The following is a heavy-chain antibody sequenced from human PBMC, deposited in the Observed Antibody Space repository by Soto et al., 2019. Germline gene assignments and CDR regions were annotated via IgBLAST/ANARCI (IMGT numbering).Heavy chain of an antibody. Sequence: GGSLRLSCAGSGFSFSSYVLSWVRQAPGRGLEWVAATSYDVNNRYYADSVKGRFIISRDNSKNTLDLEMETPRPEDTAVYYCAGVYYGGDSVNNFWGQRTQVTVSS. D-gene: IGHD2-21*02. CDR1: GFSFSSYV. J-gene: IGHJ4*02. V-gene: IGHV3-30-3*01. CDR3: AGVYYGGDSVNNF. CDR2: TSYDVNNR.